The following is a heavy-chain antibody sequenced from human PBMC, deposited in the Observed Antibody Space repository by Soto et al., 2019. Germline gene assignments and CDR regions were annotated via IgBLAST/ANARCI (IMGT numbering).Heavy chain of an antibody. CDR2: IYYSGST. J-gene: IGHJ4*02. CDR3: ARVCPCGYDYYDTRGPFHX. CDR1: GGSISSGDYY. V-gene: IGHV4-30-4*01. D-gene: IGHD3-22*01. Sequence: SETLSLTCTVSGGSISSGDYYWSWIRQPPGKGLELIGYIYYSGSTYYNPSLKSRVTISVDTSKNKFSLKLSSVTAADTAVYYCARVCPCGYDYYDTRGPFHXWGQGTLVTVSX.